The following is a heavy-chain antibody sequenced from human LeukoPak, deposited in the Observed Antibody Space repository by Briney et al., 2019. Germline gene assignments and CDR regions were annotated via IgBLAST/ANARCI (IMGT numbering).Heavy chain of an antibody. V-gene: IGHV3-30*18. CDR3: AKEADYDILTGYPREYYYYGMDV. CDR2: ISYDGSNK. J-gene: IGHJ6*02. Sequence: GGSLRLSCAASGFTFSSYSMNWVRQAPGKGLEWVAVISYDGSNKYYADSVKGRFTISRDNSKNTLYLQMNSLRAEDTAVYYCAKEADYDILTGYPREYYYYGMDVWGQGTTVTVSS. D-gene: IGHD3-9*01. CDR1: GFTFSSYS.